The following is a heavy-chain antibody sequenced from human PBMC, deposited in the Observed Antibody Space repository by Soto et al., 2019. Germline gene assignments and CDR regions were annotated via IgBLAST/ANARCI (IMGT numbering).Heavy chain of an antibody. Sequence: TLSLTPCPHGATLSRPGHPGHWFRQPPGKGLEWIGYIYHSGSTYYNPALRSRVTISVDGPKNQFSLKLSSVTAADTAVYYCARRDYGGNLDYWGQGTLVTVSS. J-gene: IGHJ4*02. CDR1: GATLSRPGHP. CDR2: IYHSGST. D-gene: IGHD4-17*01. V-gene: IGHV4-30-2*01. CDR3: ARRDYGGNLDY.